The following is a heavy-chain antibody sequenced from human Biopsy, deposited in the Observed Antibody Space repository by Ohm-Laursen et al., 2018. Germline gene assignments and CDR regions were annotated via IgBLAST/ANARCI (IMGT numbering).Heavy chain of an antibody. Sequence: GSLRLSCTASGFTFRRYARTWFRQAPGKGLEWVSTISGNSDIIYDTDSVKGRFTISRDNSKNTLYLQMNSLRADDTAVYYCALAAAQTVTHFDYWGQGTLVTVSS. CDR1: GFTFRRYA. D-gene: IGHD4-17*01. CDR3: ALAAAQTVTHFDY. CDR2: ISGNSDII. V-gene: IGHV3-23*01. J-gene: IGHJ4*02.